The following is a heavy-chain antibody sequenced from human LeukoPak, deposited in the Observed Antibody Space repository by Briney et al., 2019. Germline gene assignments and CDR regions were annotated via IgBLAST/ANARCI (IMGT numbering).Heavy chain of an antibody. V-gene: IGHV1-18*01. D-gene: IGHD4-17*01. J-gene: IGHJ4*02. CDR1: GYSFANFG. Sequence: ASVKVSCKASGYSFANFGISWVRQAPGQGLEWMGWISAYNGHTKYAQNLPGRLTMTTDTSTSTAYMELRSLRSDDTAVYYCARDLGYGDYGYWGQGTLVTVSS. CDR2: ISAYNGHT. CDR3: ARDLGYGDYGY.